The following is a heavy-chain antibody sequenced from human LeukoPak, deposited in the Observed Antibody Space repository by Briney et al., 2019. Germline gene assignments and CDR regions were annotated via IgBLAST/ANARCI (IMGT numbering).Heavy chain of an antibody. CDR3: AKKIGPLDS. J-gene: IGHJ5*01. CDR2: ISGSGDYT. D-gene: IGHD3/OR15-3a*01. CDR1: GFTFSSYA. Sequence: GGSLRLSCAASGFTFSSYAMTWVRQAPGKGLEWVSTISGSGDYTYYADSVKGRFTISRDNSKNTLYLQMNSLSAEDTAVYYWAKKIGPLDSWGQGTLVPVS. V-gene: IGHV3-23*01.